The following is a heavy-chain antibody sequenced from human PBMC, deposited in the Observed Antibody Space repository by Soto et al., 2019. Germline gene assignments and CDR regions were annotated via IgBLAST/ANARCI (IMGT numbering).Heavy chain of an antibody. J-gene: IGHJ4*02. CDR2: ISTSGSTI. V-gene: IGHV3-11*01. CDR1: GFTFSDYY. D-gene: IGHD1-26*01. Sequence: GSLRLSGSASGFTFSDYYISWGRQAPGKGLEWVSYISTSGSTIYYADSLKGRFTISRDNAKNSLYLQMNSLRAEDTAVYYCAREGPSGRSYYFDSWGQGTLVTVYS. CDR3: AREGPSGRSYYFDS.